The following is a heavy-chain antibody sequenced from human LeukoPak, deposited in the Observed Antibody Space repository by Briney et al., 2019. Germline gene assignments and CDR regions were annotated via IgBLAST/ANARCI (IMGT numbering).Heavy chain of an antibody. D-gene: IGHD5-18*01. CDR2: ISSSGSTI. J-gene: IGHJ6*02. V-gene: IGHV3-11*01. Sequence: KPGGSPRLSCAASGFTFSDYYMSWIRQAPGKGLEWVSYISSSGSTIYYADSVKGRFTISRDNAKNSLHLQMNSLRAEDTAVYYCAGYSYGTYYYYGMDVWGQGTTVTVSS. CDR3: AGYSYGTYYYYGMDV. CDR1: GFTFSDYY.